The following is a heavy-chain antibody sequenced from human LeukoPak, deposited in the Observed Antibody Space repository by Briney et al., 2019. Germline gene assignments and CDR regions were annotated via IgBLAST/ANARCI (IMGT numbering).Heavy chain of an antibody. D-gene: IGHD1-26*01. J-gene: IGHJ4*02. Sequence: GGSLRLSCAASGFTFSNYWMTWFRQAPGKGLERVASIEQDGSDIHYVDSVKGRFPISRDNAKNSVYLQMNSLRVEDTAVYYCARVTPWGYFDYWGQGTLVTVSS. CDR2: IEQDGSDI. CDR3: ARVTPWGYFDY. V-gene: IGHV3-7*01. CDR1: GFTFSNYW.